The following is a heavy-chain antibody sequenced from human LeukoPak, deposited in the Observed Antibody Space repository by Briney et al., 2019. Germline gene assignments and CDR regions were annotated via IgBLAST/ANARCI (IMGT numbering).Heavy chain of an antibody. CDR2: INPSGGST. Sequence: ASVKVSCKASGYTFTSYYIHWVRQAAGQGLEWTGLINPSGGSTNYAQKFQGRVTITRDTSASTAYMELGSLRSEDMAVYYCARGFSGWRRGYYYYYMDVWGKGTTVTVSS. CDR1: GYTFTSYY. V-gene: IGHV1-46*01. J-gene: IGHJ6*03. CDR3: ARGFSGWRRGYYYYYMDV. D-gene: IGHD6-19*01.